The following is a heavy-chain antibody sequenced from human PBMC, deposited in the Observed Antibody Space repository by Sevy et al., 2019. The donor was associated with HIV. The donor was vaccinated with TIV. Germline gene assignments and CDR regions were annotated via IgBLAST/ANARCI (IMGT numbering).Heavy chain of an antibody. J-gene: IGHJ4*02. CDR2: ISGSGGYT. V-gene: IGHV3-23*01. D-gene: IGHD1-20*01. CDR3: TNRGIVIITGFDY. Sequence: GGSLRLSCAASGVIFNSHAMSWVRQAPGNGLEWVSTISGSGGYTYYSDSVKGRFSISRDNSKNTVYLQMNSLRAEDTAVYYCTNRGIVIITGFDYSGQGTLVTVSS. CDR1: GVIFNSHA.